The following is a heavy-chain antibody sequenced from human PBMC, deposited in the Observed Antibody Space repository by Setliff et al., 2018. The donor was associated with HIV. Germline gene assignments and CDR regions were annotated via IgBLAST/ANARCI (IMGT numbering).Heavy chain of an antibody. J-gene: IGHJ4*02. D-gene: IGHD3-10*01. CDR1: GGSITRTPYY. V-gene: IGHV4-39*01. CDR2: IHHSGTA. CDR3: ARLSGGMVPNY. Sequence: SETLSLTCTVSGGSITRTPYYWGWIRQPPGKGLEWIGSIHHSGTAYDNPSLKSRVTIYVDPSKNQFLLRLSSVTAADTAVYYCARLSGGMVPNYWGQGTLVTVSS.